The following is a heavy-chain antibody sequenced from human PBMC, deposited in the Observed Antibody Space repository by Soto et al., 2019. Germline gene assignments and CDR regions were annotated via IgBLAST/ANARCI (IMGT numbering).Heavy chain of an antibody. CDR1: GFTVSSNY. CDR3: ASTRITMVRGVIITFGAFDI. CDR2: IYSGGST. V-gene: IGHV3-66*01. Sequence: EVQLVESGGGLVQPGGSLRLSCAASGFTVSSNYMSWVRQAPGKGLEGVSVIYSGGSTYYADSVKGRFTISRDNSKNTLYLQMNSLRAEDTAVYYCASTRITMVRGVIITFGAFDIWGQGTMVTVSS. D-gene: IGHD3-10*01. J-gene: IGHJ3*02.